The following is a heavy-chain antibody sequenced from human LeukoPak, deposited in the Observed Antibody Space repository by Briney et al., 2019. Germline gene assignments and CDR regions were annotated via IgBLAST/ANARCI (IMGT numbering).Heavy chain of an antibody. CDR1: GFTLSSYA. V-gene: IGHV3-23*01. CDR3: AKDFCSGTSCSGNYFDY. J-gene: IGHJ4*02. D-gene: IGHD2-2*01. Sequence: GGSLRLSCAASGFTLSSYAMNWVRQAPGKGLEWVSVISASGGSTYYADSVKGRFTISRDNSKNTLYLQMNSLRAEDTAVYYCAKDFCSGTSCSGNYFDYWGQGSLVTVSS. CDR2: ISASGGST.